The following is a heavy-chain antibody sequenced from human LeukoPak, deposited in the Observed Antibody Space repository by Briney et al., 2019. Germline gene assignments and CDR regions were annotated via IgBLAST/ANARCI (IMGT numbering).Heavy chain of an antibody. CDR3: ARSRTIFGVVIIGGWFDP. D-gene: IGHD3-3*01. CDR1: GGSISSYY. V-gene: IGHV4-59*08. Sequence: PSETLSLTCTVSGGSISSYYWSWIRQPPGKGLEWIGYIYYSGSTNYNPSLKSRVTISVDTSKNQFSLKLSSVTAADTAVYYRARSRTIFGVVIIGGWFDPWGQGTLVTVSS. CDR2: IYYSGST. J-gene: IGHJ5*02.